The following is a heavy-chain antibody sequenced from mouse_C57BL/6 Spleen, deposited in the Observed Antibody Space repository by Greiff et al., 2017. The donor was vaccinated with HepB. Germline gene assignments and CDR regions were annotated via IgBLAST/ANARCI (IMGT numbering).Heavy chain of an antibody. CDR3: ARSASYDSGDYCAMDY. CDR2: IDPANGNT. D-gene: IGHD2-4*01. CDR1: GFNIKNTY. V-gene: IGHV14-3*01. J-gene: IGHJ4*01. Sequence: VQLQQSVAELVRPGASVKLSCTASGFNIKNTYMHWVKQRPEQGLEWIGRIDPANGNTKYAPKFQGKATITADTSSNTAYLQLSSLTSQDTAIYYCARSASYDSGDYCAMDYWGQGTSVTVSS.